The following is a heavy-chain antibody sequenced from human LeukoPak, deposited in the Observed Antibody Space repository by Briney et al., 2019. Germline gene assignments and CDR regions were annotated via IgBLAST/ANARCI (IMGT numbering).Heavy chain of an antibody. CDR3: ASEDGGSYQAFDS. CDR2: INPNGGST. J-gene: IGHJ5*01. V-gene: IGHV1-46*01. Sequence: ASVKVSCKASGYTFMSYYMHWVRQAPGQGLEWMGLINPNGGSTTYAQKFQGRVTMTKDTSTTTAYMELSSLRSEDTAVYYCASEDGGSYQAFDSWGQGTLVTASS. D-gene: IGHD3-16*02. CDR1: GYTFMSYY.